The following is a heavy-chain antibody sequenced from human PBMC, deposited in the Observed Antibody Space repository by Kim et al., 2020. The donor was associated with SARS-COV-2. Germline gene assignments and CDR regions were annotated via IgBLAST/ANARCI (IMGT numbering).Heavy chain of an antibody. V-gene: IGHV4-39*01. D-gene: IGHD3-22*01. CDR3: ARGHYDSSGYYYLMGPPEEGGAYYFDC. Sequence: SETLSLTCTVSGGSISSSSYYWGWIRQPPGKGLEWIGSIYYSGSTYYNPSLKSRVTISVDTSKNQFSLKLSSVTAADTAVYYCARGHYDSSGYYYLMGPPEEGGAYYFDCGGQGTLVTVSS. CDR2: IYYSGST. J-gene: IGHJ4*02. CDR1: GGSISSSSYY.